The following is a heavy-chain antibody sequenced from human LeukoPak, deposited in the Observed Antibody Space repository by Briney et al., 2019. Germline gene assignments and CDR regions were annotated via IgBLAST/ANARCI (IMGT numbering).Heavy chain of an antibody. V-gene: IGHV3-23*01. CDR1: VFTFSIFG. CDR3: AKTMVRGDV. CDR2: ISSSGDST. D-gene: IGHD3-10*01. Sequence: GGSLRLSCAASVFTFSIFGMHWVRQAPGKGLEWISTISSSGDSTYLADSVKGRFTISRDNSKNMLYLQMNSVRFEDAGVYYCAKTMVRGDVWGQGTTVTVSS. J-gene: IGHJ6*02.